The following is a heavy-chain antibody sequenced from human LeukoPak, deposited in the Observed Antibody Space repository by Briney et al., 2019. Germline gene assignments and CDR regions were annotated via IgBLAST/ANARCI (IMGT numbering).Heavy chain of an antibody. Sequence: GGSLRLSCAASGFTFSSYAMSWVRQAPGKGLEWVSAISGSGGSTYYADSVKGRFTISRDNSKNTLYLQMNSLRAEDTAVYYCARGTQGTRRYYDFWSGYSTDYYYYGMDVWGQGTTVTVSS. CDR1: GFTFSSYA. CDR3: ARGTQGTRRYYDFWSGYSTDYYYYGMDV. V-gene: IGHV3-23*01. J-gene: IGHJ6*02. CDR2: ISGSGGST. D-gene: IGHD3-3*01.